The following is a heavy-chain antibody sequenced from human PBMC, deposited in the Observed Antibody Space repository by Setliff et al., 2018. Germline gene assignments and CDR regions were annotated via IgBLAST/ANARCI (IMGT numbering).Heavy chain of an antibody. D-gene: IGHD3-22*01. J-gene: IGHJ4*02. CDR3: ARTPYYHDTAGYDF. Sequence: PSETLSLTCTVSGGSISSYYWSWIRQPAGKGLEWIGHIYTTGSTNYNPSLKSRVTLSVDTSKNQFSLKLTSVTAADTAIYYCARTPYYHDTAGYDFWGQGTLVTVSS. CDR1: GGSISSYY. CDR2: IYTTGST. V-gene: IGHV4-4*07.